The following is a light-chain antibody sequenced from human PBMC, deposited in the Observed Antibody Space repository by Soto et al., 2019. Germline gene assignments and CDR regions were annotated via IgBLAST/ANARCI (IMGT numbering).Light chain of an antibody. J-gene: IGKJ1*01. CDR2: SAS. CDR1: QNINRY. Sequence: DIQMTQSPSSLSASVGDRVAISCRTSQNINRYLNWYQQKPGKAPKLLIYSASSLQSGVPSRFSGSGSGTDFTLTISSLQPEDFATYYCQQSYSTPQTFGQGTKVDI. V-gene: IGKV1-39*01. CDR3: QQSYSTPQT.